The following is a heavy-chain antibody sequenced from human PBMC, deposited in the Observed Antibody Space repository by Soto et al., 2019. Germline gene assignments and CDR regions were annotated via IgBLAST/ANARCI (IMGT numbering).Heavy chain of an antibody. CDR2: ISSSGSTI. CDR3: ARDGSTK. Sequence: WESXRLSGSASVVTFMDYYRSWIRHAPGKGLEWVSYISSSGSTIYYADSVKGRFTISRYNAKNSLYLQMNSLRAEDTAVYYCARDGSTKWGQGTLVTVSS. V-gene: IGHV3-11*01. J-gene: IGHJ4*02. CDR1: VVTFMDYY. D-gene: IGHD5-12*01.